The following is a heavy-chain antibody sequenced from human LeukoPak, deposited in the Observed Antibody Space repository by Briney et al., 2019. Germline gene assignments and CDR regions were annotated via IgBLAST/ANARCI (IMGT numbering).Heavy chain of an antibody. CDR1: GYAFTSYG. CDR3: ARGRSGYPEGTFDY. J-gene: IGHJ4*02. Sequence: ASVKVSCKASGYAFTSYGISWVRQAPGQGLEWMGWISAYNGNTNYAQKLQGRVTMTTDTSTSTAYMELRSLRSDDTAVYYCARGRSGYPEGTFDYWGQGTLVTVSS. D-gene: IGHD5-12*01. V-gene: IGHV1-18*01. CDR2: ISAYNGNT.